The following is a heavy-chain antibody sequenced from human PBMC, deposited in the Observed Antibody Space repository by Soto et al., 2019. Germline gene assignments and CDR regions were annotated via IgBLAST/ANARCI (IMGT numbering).Heavy chain of an antibody. CDR2: ISSSSSYI. CDR1: GFTFSSYS. V-gene: IGHV3-21*01. J-gene: IGHJ4*02. CDR3: AREYYYDLGVYFGY. D-gene: IGHD3-22*01. Sequence: TGGSLRLSCAASGFTFSSYSMNWVRQAPGKGLEWVSSISSSSSYIYYAGSVKGRFTISRDNAKNSLYLQMNSLRAEDTAVYYCAREYYYDLGVYFGYWGQGTLVTVSS.